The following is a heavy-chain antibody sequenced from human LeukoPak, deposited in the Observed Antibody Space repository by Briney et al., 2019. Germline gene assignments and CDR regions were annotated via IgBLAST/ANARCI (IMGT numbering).Heavy chain of an antibody. CDR3: ARGVVPAAMNWFDP. CDR2: ISAYNGNT. Sequence: ASVKVSCKASGYTFTSYAMHWVRQAPGQGLEWMGWISAYNGNTNYAQKLQGRVTMTTDTSTSTAYMELRSLRSEDTAVYYCARGVVPAAMNWFDPWGQGTLVTVSS. D-gene: IGHD2-2*01. CDR1: GYTFTSYA. V-gene: IGHV1-18*01. J-gene: IGHJ5*02.